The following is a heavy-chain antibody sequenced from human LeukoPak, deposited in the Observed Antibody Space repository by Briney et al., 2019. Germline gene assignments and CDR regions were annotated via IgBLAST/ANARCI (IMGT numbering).Heavy chain of an antibody. CDR3: AKGRALWTYDFDS. D-gene: IGHD3/OR15-3a*01. CDR2: ICDSGDKS. V-gene: IGHV3-23*01. J-gene: IGHJ4*02. Sequence: LAGGSLRLSCAASGFTFSRYAMTWVRRAPGKGLEWVSTICDSGDKSYYPDSVKGRFTISRDLSKDTLFLEMHNLRAEDTAVYYCAKGRALWTYDFDSWGQGTLVTVSS. CDR1: GFTFSRYA.